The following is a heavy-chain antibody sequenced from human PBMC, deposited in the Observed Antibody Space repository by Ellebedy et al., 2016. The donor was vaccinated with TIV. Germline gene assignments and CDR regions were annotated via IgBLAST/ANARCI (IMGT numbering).Heavy chain of an antibody. V-gene: IGHV3-21*01. CDR1: GFTFSSYS. CDR3: ASVPGDYYMDV. CDR2: ISSSSSYI. J-gene: IGHJ6*03. Sequence: GESLKISXAASGFTFSSYSMNWVRQAPGKGLEWVSSISSSSSYIYYADSVKGRFTISRDNAKNSLYLQMNSLKAEDTAVYYCASVPGDYYMDVWGKGTTVTVSS. D-gene: IGHD3-10*01.